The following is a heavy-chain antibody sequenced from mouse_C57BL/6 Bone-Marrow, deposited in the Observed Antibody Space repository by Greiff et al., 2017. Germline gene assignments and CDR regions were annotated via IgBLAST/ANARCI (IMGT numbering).Heavy chain of an antibody. D-gene: IGHD2-4*01. V-gene: IGHV1-59*01. CDR2: IDPSASST. CDR1: GYTFTSYW. J-gene: IGHJ2*01. CDR3: ARDYDYDPYYFDF. Sequence: QVQLQQPGAELVRPGPSVKLSCKASGYTFTSYWMHWVKQRPGQGLEWIGVIDPSASSTNYNTQFYSQATWTVDSSSSTAYMQLSSLTSEDAAVYYCARDYDYDPYYFDFWGTGTTLTVSS.